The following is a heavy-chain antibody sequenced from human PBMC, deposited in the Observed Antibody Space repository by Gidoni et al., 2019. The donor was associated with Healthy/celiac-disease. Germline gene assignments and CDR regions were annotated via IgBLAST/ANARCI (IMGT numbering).Heavy chain of an antibody. D-gene: IGHD2-21*02. CDR3: AWGDCGGDCPREFYYYYGMDV. J-gene: IGHJ6*02. CDR2: ISAYNGNT. CDR1: GYTFTSYG. Sequence: QVQLVQSGAEVKKHGASVKVYCKAAGYTFTSYGISWVRQAPGKVLEWRGWISAYNGNTNYAQKLQGRVTMTTDTSTSPAYMELRSLRSDDTAVYYCAWGDCGGDCPREFYYYYGMDVWGQGTTVTVSS. V-gene: IGHV1-18*01.